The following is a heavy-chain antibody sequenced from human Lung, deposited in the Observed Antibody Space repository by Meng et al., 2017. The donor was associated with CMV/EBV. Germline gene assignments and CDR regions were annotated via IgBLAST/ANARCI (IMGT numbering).Heavy chain of an antibody. Sequence: GESLKISCAASGFTFSSYAMHWVRQAPGKGLEWVAVISYDGSNKYYADSVKGRFTISRDNSKNTLYLQMNSLRAEDTAVYYCARDSGSSSFYYYYGMDVWXQGTTVTVSS. CDR2: ISYDGSNK. J-gene: IGHJ6*02. CDR3: ARDSGSSSFYYYYGMDV. V-gene: IGHV3-30-3*01. D-gene: IGHD6-6*01. CDR1: GFTFSSYA.